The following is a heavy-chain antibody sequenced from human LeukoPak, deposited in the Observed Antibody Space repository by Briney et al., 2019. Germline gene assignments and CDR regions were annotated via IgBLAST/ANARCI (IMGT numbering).Heavy chain of an antibody. Sequence: PGGSLRLSCAVSGFSVSDKHMAWVRQAPGKGLKWASVTNSGGDTNYADSVKGRFTVSRDISKNTVFLQMDNLSSDDTAVCYCVMAPPGDWGLGTLVTVSS. D-gene: IGHD2-21*01. V-gene: IGHV3-53*01. CDR2: TNSGGDT. J-gene: IGHJ4*02. CDR3: VMAPPGD. CDR1: GFSVSDKH.